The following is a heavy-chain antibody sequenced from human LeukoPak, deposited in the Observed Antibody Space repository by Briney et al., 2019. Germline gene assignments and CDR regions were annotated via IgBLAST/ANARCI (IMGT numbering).Heavy chain of an antibody. CDR1: GGSISSYY. D-gene: IGHD2-21*01. CDR2: IYYSGST. J-gene: IGHJ3*02. Sequence: PSETLSLTCTVSGGSISSYYWSWIRQPPGKGLEWIGYIYYSGSTNYNPSLKSRVTISVDTSENQFSLKLSSVTAADTAVYYCARLAVFGDAFDIWGQGTMVTVSS. CDR3: ARLAVFGDAFDI. V-gene: IGHV4-59*01.